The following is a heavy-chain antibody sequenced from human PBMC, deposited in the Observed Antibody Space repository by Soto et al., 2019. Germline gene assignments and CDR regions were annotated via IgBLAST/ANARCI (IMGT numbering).Heavy chain of an antibody. Sequence: EVQLLESGGGLVQPGGSLRLSCAASGFTFSTYTMSWVRQAPGKGLEWVSAISGSGGGTYYADSVKGRFTISRENSKNTLFLQMNSLRAEDTATYYCTKDGSDCSTANSYGGGFHCWGQGTLVTVSS. V-gene: IGHV3-23*01. J-gene: IGHJ4*02. D-gene: IGHD5-18*01. CDR3: TKDGSDCSTANSYGGGFHC. CDR1: GFTFSTYT. CDR2: ISGSGGGT.